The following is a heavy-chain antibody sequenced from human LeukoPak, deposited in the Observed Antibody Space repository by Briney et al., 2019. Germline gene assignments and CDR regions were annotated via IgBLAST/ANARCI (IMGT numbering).Heavy chain of an antibody. CDR2: IYPGDSDT. J-gene: IGHJ3*02. CDR3: ARRGDSSGYYNAFDI. V-gene: IGHV5-51*01. Sequence: GESLKISCKGSGYSFTSYWIGWVRQMPGKGLEWMGIIYPGDSDTRYSPSFQGQVTISADKSISTAYLQWSSLKASDTAMYYCARRGDSSGYYNAFDIWGQGTMVTVSS. D-gene: IGHD3-22*01. CDR1: GYSFTSYW.